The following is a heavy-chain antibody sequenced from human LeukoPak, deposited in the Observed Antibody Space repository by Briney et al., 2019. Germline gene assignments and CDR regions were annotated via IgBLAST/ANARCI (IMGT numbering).Heavy chain of an antibody. Sequence: SEPLSLTCSVSVGSISSSSYYWGWIRQPPGTGLEWIGCIYYSGSTYYNPSPKRRVTISEDTSKNQFSLKLSSVTSADTAGYYFARDGGERGYSYGFDYWGQGTLVTVSS. CDR1: VGSISSSSYY. J-gene: IGHJ4*02. CDR2: IYYSGST. CDR3: ARDGGERGYSYGFDY. D-gene: IGHD5-18*01. V-gene: IGHV4-39*07.